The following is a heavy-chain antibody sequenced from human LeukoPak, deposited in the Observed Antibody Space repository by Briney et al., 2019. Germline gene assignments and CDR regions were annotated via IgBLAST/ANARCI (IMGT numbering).Heavy chain of an antibody. D-gene: IGHD3-3*01. J-gene: IGHJ5*02. V-gene: IGHV4-38-2*02. CDR1: SYSISSGYY. Sequence: PSETLSLTCTVSSYSISSGYYWGWIRQPPGKGLEWIGSIYHSGSTYYKPSLKSRVTISIDTSKNQFSLELSSVTTADTAVYYCARVPHGETIFGVVLYWFDPWGQGTLVTAFS. CDR3: ARVPHGETIFGVVLYWFDP. CDR2: IYHSGST.